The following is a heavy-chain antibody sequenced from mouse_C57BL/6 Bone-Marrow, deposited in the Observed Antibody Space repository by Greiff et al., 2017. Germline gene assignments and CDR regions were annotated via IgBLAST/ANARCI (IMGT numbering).Heavy chain of an antibody. J-gene: IGHJ1*03. CDR3: TTVEWLRRGYFDV. CDR1: GFNIKDDY. Sequence: VQLQQSGAELVRPGASVKLSCTASGFNIKDDYMHWVKQRPEQGLEWIGWIDPANGDTEYASKFQGKATITADTSSNTAYLQLSSLTSEDTAVYYCTTVEWLRRGYFDVWGTGTTVTVSS. CDR2: IDPANGDT. V-gene: IGHV14-4*01. D-gene: IGHD2-2*01.